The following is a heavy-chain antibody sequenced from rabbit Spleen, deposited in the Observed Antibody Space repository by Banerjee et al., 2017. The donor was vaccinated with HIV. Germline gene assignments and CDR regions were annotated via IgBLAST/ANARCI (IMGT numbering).Heavy chain of an antibody. CDR2: IAGDSSGFT. V-gene: IGHV1S40*01. CDR1: GFSFSNSDY. CDR3: GRSSDAGYAAYGSGFNL. D-gene: IGHD6-1*01. Sequence: QSLEESGGDLVKPGASLTVTCTASGFSFSNSDYMCWVRQAPGKGLEWISCIAGDSSGFTYSATWAKGRFTCSKTSSTTVTLQMTSLTVADTATYFCGRSSDAGYAAYGSGFNLWGPGTLVTVS. J-gene: IGHJ4*01.